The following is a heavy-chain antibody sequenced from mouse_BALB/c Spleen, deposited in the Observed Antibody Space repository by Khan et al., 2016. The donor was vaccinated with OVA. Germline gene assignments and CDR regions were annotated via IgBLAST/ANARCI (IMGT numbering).Heavy chain of an antibody. CDR3: ARRNYFGYTFAD. J-gene: IGHJ3*01. V-gene: IGHV1-77*01. CDR2: INPGSGDI. Sequence: QVQLQQSGAELARPGTSVKLSCKASGYTFTDYYINWVKQRTGQGLEWIGEINPGSGDIYYNEKFKDKATLAADTSSSTAYMQLSSLTSEDSAVYFCARRNYFGYTFADWGQGTLVTVSA. CDR1: GYTFTDYY. D-gene: IGHD1-2*01.